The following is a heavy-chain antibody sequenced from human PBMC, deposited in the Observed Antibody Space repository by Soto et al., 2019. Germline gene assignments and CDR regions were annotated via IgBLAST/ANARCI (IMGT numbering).Heavy chain of an antibody. CDR3: ARAPFYYDSSGYSPDFDY. Sequence: SVKVSCKASGGTFSSYAISWVRQAPGQGLEWMGGIIPIFGTANYAQKFQGRVTITADKSTSTAYMELSSPRSEDTAVYYCARAPFYYDSSGYSPDFDYWGQGTLVTVSS. CDR2: IIPIFGTA. D-gene: IGHD3-22*01. V-gene: IGHV1-69*06. J-gene: IGHJ4*02. CDR1: GGTFSSYA.